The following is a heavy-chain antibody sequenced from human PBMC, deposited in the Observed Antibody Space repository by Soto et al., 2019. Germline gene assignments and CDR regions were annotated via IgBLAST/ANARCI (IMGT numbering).Heavy chain of an antibody. CDR3: VRDETYTSGWYFDL. D-gene: IGHD6-19*01. CDR1: GYMFNSYG. CDR2: ISGYNGKT. V-gene: IGHV1-18*01. J-gene: IGHJ4*02. Sequence: QVQLVQSGGEVKEPGASVKVSCKTSGYMFNSYGMSWVRQAPGQGLEWMGWISGYNGKTEYAQKFQGRDSMTTETSTTTVYMELRSLRADDTALYYCVRDETYTSGWYFDLWGQGTLVTVPS.